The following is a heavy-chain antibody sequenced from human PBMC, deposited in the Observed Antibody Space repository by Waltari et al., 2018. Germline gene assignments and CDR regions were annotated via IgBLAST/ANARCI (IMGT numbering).Heavy chain of an antibody. V-gene: IGHV1-3*01. J-gene: IGHJ6*02. CDR3: ATGGLEWFPYYGMDV. CDR1: GYTFTSYA. CDR2: INAGNGNT. D-gene: IGHD3-3*01. Sequence: QVQLVQSGAEVKKPGASVKVSCKASGYTFTSYAMHWVRQAPGQRLEWMGWINAGNGNTKYSQKFQGRVTNTRDTSASTAYMELSSLRSEDTAVYYCATGGLEWFPYYGMDVWGQGTTVTVS.